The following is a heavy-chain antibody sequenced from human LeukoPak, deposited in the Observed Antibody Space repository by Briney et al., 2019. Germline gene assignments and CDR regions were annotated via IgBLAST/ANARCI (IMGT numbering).Heavy chain of an antibody. D-gene: IGHD3-22*01. CDR3: ARAGVWDYSDSSGYHNAAFDI. Sequence: ASVKVSCKASGYILTGYYMHWVRQAPGQGLEWMGWINPDSGGTNYAQKFQGRVTMTRDTSISTAYMELSRLRSDDTAVYYCARAGVWDYSDSSGYHNAAFDIWGQGTMVTVSS. V-gene: IGHV1-2*02. J-gene: IGHJ3*02. CDR2: INPDSGGT. CDR1: GYILTGYY.